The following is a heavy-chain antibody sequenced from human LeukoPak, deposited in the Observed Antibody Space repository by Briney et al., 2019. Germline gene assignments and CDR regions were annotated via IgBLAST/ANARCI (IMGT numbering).Heavy chain of an antibody. CDR3: AKDSTSSSWFFYYFDY. CDR1: GFTFSSYA. D-gene: IGHD6-13*01. J-gene: IGHJ4*02. Sequence: GGSLRLSCAASGFTFSSYAMSWVRQAPGKGLEWVSSISGSGGNTYYADSVKGRFTISRDNSKNTLYLQMNGLRAEDTAVYYCAKDSTSSSWFFYYFDYWGQGTLVTVSS. CDR2: ISGSGGNT. V-gene: IGHV3-23*01.